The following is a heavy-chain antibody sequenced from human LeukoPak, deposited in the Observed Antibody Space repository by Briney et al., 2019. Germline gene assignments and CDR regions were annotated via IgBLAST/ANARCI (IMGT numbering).Heavy chain of an antibody. CDR1: GYTFTSYY. V-gene: IGHV1-69*05. CDR2: IIPIFGTA. J-gene: IGHJ4*02. Sequence: GASVKVSCKASGYTFTSYYMHWVRQAPGQGLEWMGGIIPIFGTANYAQKFQGRVTITTDESTSTAYMELSSLRSEDTAVYYCATAGGSSGYHNFDYWGQGTLVTVSS. CDR3: ATAGGSSGYHNFDY. D-gene: IGHD3-22*01.